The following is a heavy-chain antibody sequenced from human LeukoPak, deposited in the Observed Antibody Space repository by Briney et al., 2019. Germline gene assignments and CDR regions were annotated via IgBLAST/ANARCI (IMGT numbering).Heavy chain of an antibody. CDR1: GFTFSSYA. Sequence: GGSLRLSCAASGFTFSSYAIHWVRQAPGKGLEWVAVVSYDGTYKYNTDSVKGRFTFSRDNSKSTLYLQMNSLRPEDTAVYYCAKDGQLGGSSWFTLYFDFWGQGTLVTVSS. CDR3: AKDGQLGGSSWFTLYFDF. CDR2: VSYDGTYK. J-gene: IGHJ4*02. D-gene: IGHD6-13*01. V-gene: IGHV3-30-3*01.